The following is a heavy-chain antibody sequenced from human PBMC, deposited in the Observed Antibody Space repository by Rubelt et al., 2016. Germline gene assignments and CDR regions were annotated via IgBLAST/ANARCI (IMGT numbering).Heavy chain of an antibody. CDR3: ARDRAVGDYVSDAFDF. V-gene: IGHV1-18*01. CDR1: GYTFTYYG. CDR2: ISAYNGDT. J-gene: IGHJ3*01. Sequence: QVQLVQSGAEVKKPGASVKVSCKASGYTFTYYGISWLRQAPGQGLEWMGWISAYNGDTNYAQSLRGRVTVTTDTSTNTAYMELRGLRSDDTALYYCARDRAVGDYVSDAFDFWGQGTVVTVSS. D-gene: IGHD4-17*01.